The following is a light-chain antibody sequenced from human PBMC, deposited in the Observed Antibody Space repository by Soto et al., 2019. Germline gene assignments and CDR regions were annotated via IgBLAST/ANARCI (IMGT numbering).Light chain of an antibody. V-gene: IGKV3D-20*02. J-gene: IGKJ1*01. Sequence: EIVLTQSPGTLSLSPGEGATLSCRASQSVSNNYLAWYQQKPGQAPRLLIYGASNRATGIPDRFSGSGSGTDFTLTISRLEPEDFAVYYCQQRSNWPWTFGQGTKVDIK. CDR1: QSVSNNY. CDR3: QQRSNWPWT. CDR2: GAS.